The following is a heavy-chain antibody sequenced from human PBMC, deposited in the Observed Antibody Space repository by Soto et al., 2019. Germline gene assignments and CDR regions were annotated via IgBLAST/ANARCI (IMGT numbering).Heavy chain of an antibody. CDR2: ISAYNGNT. D-gene: IGHD2-15*01. V-gene: IGHV1-18*04. CDR3: ARDQRFLGYCSGGSCYSQALY. CDR1: GYTFTSYS. J-gene: IGHJ4*02. Sequence: ASVKVSCKASGYTFTSYSISWVRQAPGQGLEWMGWISAYNGNTNYAQKLQGRVTMTTDTSTSTAYMELRSLRSDDTAVYYCARDQRFLGYCSGGSCYSQALYWGQGTLVTVSS.